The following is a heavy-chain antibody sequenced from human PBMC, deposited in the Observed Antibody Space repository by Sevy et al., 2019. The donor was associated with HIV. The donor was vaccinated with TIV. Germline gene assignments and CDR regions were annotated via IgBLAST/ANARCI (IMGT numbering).Heavy chain of an antibody. Sequence: GGSLRLSCAASGFTFSKYSMSWVRQPPGKGLEWVSTLSFGCGEINYADSVKGRFTISRDNTKRSLYLQMNNLRPEDTAVYYCAREGCTKPHDYWGQGTLVTVSS. D-gene: IGHD2-8*01. J-gene: IGHJ4*02. V-gene: IGHV3-23*01. CDR3: AREGCTKPHDY. CDR2: LSFGCGEI. CDR1: GFTFSKYS.